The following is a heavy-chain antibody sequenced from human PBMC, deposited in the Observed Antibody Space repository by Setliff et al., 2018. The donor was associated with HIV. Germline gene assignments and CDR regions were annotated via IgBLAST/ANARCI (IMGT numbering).Heavy chain of an antibody. J-gene: IGHJ4*02. CDR3: ARHRYYYDSSGYYGSFDY. CDR1: GYTFTGYY. Sequence: SVKVSCKASGYTFTGYYMHWVRQAPGQGLEWMGGIIPIFGTANYAQKFQGRVTITADESTSTAYMELSSLRSEDTAVYYCARHRYYYDSSGYYGSFDYWGQGTLVTVSS. V-gene: IGHV1-69*13. CDR2: IIPIFGTA. D-gene: IGHD3-22*01.